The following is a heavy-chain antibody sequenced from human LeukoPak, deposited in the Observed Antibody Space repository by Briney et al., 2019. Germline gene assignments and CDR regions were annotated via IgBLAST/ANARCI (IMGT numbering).Heavy chain of an antibody. CDR3: ARTLGWAFDI. J-gene: IGHJ3*02. Sequence: GGSLRLSCAASRFSFISYSMNWVRQAPGKGLEWVSYITRDSVIMSYAHSVKGRFTTSRDNAKNSLYLQMNSLTDDEAAVSFCARTLGWAFDIWGQGRMVTVPS. CDR2: ITRDSVIM. D-gene: IGHD2-15*01. V-gene: IGHV3-48*02. CDR1: RFSFISYS.